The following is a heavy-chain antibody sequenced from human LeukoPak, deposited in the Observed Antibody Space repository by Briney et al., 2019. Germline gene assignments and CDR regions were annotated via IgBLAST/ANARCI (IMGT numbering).Heavy chain of an antibody. V-gene: IGHV4-31*03. J-gene: IGHJ4*02. Sequence: PSETLSLTCSVSGGSISSEGFYWSWIRQHPGKGLEWIAYIYHSGRTYYNPSLKSRLTISVDTSKNQFSMSLKSVTAADTAVYYCARVVTSSLYFFDYLGQGTLVSVSS. D-gene: IGHD2-21*02. CDR2: IYHSGRT. CDR3: ARVVTSSLYFFDY. CDR1: GGSISSEGFY.